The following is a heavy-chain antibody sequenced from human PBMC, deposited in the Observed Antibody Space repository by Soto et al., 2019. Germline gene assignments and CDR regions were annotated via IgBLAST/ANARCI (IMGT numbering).Heavy chain of an antibody. D-gene: IGHD1-7*01. CDR3: ARDRPNLHETTGRIDS. Sequence: SETLSLTCTVSGGSINNAEDNCTWIRHPPGKGLEYIGYITYSVNTFYKSYLKSRIKMSVDTSKNQFSLRLTSVTAADTAVYYCARDRPNLHETTGRIDSWGPGMLVT. CDR1: GGSINNAEDN. V-gene: IGHV4-30-4*01. CDR2: ITYSVNT. J-gene: IGHJ4*02.